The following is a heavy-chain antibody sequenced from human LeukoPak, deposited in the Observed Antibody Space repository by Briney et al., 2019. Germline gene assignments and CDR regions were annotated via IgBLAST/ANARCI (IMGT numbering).Heavy chain of an antibody. Sequence: GGSLRLSCADSGVTFSSYWMSWVRQAPGTGLEGVANINQDGSKKHYVASVKGRFTISRDNAKNSLYLQMNSLRAEDTAVYYCARDRGYSSFDYWGQGTLVTVSS. J-gene: IGHJ4*02. D-gene: IGHD6-19*01. CDR2: INQDGSKK. CDR3: ARDRGYSSFDY. V-gene: IGHV3-7*01. CDR1: GVTFSSYW.